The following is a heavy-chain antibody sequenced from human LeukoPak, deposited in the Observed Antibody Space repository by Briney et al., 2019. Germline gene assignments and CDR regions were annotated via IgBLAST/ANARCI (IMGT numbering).Heavy chain of an antibody. Sequence: PGGSLRLSCAASGFTFDDYAMHWVRQAPGKGLEWVSVISWNSGSIGYADSVKGRFTISRDNAKNSLYLQMNSLRAEDTALYYCAKDIAHYYYDSSGYDYWGQGTLVTVSS. CDR2: ISWNSGSI. D-gene: IGHD3-22*01. CDR3: AKDIAHYYYDSSGYDY. CDR1: GFTFDDYA. V-gene: IGHV3-9*01. J-gene: IGHJ4*02.